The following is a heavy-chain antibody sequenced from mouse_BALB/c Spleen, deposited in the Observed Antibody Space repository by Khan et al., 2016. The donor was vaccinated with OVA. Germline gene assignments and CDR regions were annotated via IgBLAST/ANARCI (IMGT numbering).Heavy chain of an antibody. CDR1: GYTFTSYW. J-gene: IGHJ4*01. CDR3: ARENYYGSSHYAMDY. Sequence: DLVKPGASVKLSCKASGYTFTSYWINWIKQRPGQGLEWIGRISPGSGTPYYNEMFKGKATLTVDTSSSPAYIKLSSMSSEDSAVYFCARENYYGSSHYAMDYWGQGTSVTVSS. V-gene: IGHV1S41*01. CDR2: ISPGSGTP. D-gene: IGHD1-1*01.